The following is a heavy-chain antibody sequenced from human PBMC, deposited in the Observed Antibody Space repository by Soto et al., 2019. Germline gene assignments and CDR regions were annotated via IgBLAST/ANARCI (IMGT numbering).Heavy chain of an antibody. D-gene: IGHD2-21*02. V-gene: IGHV1-18*01. Sequence: GASVKVSCKASGYTFTNYGISWVRQAPGQGLEWMGWISGYNGNTNYAQKLQGRVTMTTDTSTSTAYMELRSLRSDDTAVYYCARDLPYCGGHCYRDTFDLWGQGTMVTVSS. J-gene: IGHJ3*01. CDR2: ISGYNGNT. CDR1: GYTFTNYG. CDR3: ARDLPYCGGHCYRDTFDL.